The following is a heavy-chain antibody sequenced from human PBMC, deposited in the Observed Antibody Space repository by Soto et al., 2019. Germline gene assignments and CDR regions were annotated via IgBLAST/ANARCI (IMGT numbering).Heavy chain of an antibody. CDR2: IIPIFGTA. J-gene: IGHJ5*02. CDR3: ARDQGGAYYYDSSGYTSNWFDP. CDR1: GGTFSSYA. Sequence: QVQLVQSGAEGKKPGSSVKVSCNASGGTFSSYAISWVRQAPGQGLEWMGGIIPIFGTANYAQKFQGRVTITADESTSTAYMELSSLRSEDTAVYYCARDQGGAYYYDSSGYTSNWFDPWGQGTLVTVSS. V-gene: IGHV1-69*01. D-gene: IGHD3-22*01.